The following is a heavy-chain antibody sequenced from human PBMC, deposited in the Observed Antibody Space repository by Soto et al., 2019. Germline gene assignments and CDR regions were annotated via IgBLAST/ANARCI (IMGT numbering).Heavy chain of an antibody. J-gene: IGHJ4*02. CDR1: GFTFSSYG. D-gene: IGHD6-6*01. V-gene: IGHV3-30*18. CDR3: AKDLSSSAGY. CDR2: ISYDGSNK. Sequence: PGGSLRLSCAASGFTFSSYGMHWVRQAPGKGLEWVAVISYDGSNKYYADSVKGRFTISRDNSKNTLYLQMNSLRAEDTAVYYCAKDLSSSAGYWGQGTLVTVSS.